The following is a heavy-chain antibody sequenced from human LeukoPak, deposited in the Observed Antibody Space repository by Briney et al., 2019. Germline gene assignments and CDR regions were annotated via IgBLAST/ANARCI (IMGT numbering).Heavy chain of an antibody. J-gene: IGHJ4*02. CDR2: ISSSSSYI. CDR1: GFTFSNYS. Sequence: GGSLRLSCAASGFTFSNYSMNWVRQAPGKGLEWVSSISSSSSYIYYADSVKGRFTISRDNAKNSLYLQMNSLRAEDTAVYYCAREGYSSGWYCSYWGQGTLVTVSS. CDR3: AREGYSSGWYCSY. D-gene: IGHD6-19*01. V-gene: IGHV3-21*01.